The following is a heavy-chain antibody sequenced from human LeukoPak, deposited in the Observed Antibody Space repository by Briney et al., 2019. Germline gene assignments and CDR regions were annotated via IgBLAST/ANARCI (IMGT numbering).Heavy chain of an antibody. D-gene: IGHD6-13*01. CDR1: GYTFTGYY. V-gene: IGHV1-2*02. CDR3: ARELEPIAAPGTTLPVQH. Sequence: ASVKVSCKASGYTFTGYYMHWERQAPGQGLEWMGWINPNSGGTNYAQKFQGRVTMTRDTSISTAYMELSRLRSDDTAVYYCARELEPIAAPGTTLPVQHWGQGTLVTVSS. J-gene: IGHJ1*01. CDR2: INPNSGGT.